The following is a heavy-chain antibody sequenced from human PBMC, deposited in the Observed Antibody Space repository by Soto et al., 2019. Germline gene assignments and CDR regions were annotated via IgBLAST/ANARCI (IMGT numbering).Heavy chain of an antibody. J-gene: IGHJ6*03. CDR3: ARAEGLLWFGESNPRYYYYMDV. CDR1: GFTFSSYS. D-gene: IGHD3-10*01. CDR2: ISSSSSYI. Sequence: LSLTCAASGFTFSSYSMNWVRQAPGKGLEWVSSISSSSSYIYYADSVKGRFTISRDNAKNSLYLQMNSLRAEDTAVYYCARAEGLLWFGESNPRYYYYMDVWGKGTTVTVSS. V-gene: IGHV3-21*01.